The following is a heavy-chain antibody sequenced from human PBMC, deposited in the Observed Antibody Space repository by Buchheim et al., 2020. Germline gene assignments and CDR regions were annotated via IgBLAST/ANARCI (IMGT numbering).Heavy chain of an antibody. Sequence: EVQLVQSGAEVKKPGESLKISCKASGYSFTTYWIGWVRQMPGKGLESLGIIYPGDSATRYSPSFQGQVTIPADKPITTAYPQWSSLKASDTAIYYCARLGGTTGYTYYYGMDVWGQGTT. D-gene: IGHD1-14*01. CDR2: IYPGDSAT. V-gene: IGHV5-51*01. CDR1: GYSFTTYW. J-gene: IGHJ6*02. CDR3: ARLGGTTGYTYYYGMDV.